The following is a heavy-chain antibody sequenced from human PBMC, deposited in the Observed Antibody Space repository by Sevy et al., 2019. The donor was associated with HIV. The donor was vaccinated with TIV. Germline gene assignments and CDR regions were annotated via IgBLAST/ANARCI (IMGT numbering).Heavy chain of an antibody. Sequence: GGSLRLSCAASGFTFSNYWMSWVRQAPGKGLEWVANIKQDGTDKYYVDSVKGRFTISRDYAKNSLYLQMSSLRAEDTGLYYCAGGGSSSCDHWGQGTLVTVSS. D-gene: IGHD6-13*01. J-gene: IGHJ5*02. V-gene: IGHV3-7*01. CDR1: GFTFSNYW. CDR3: AGGGSSSCDH. CDR2: IKQDGTDK.